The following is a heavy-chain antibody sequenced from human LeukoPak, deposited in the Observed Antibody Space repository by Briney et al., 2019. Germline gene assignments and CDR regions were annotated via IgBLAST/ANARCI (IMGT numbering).Heavy chain of an antibody. V-gene: IGHV4-38-2*01. J-gene: IGHJ4*02. D-gene: IGHD6-19*01. CDR3: ARALGGGYSSGWYYFDY. Sequence: SETLSLTCAVSGCSISSGYYWGWIRQPPGKGLERIGSIYHSGSTYYNPSLKSRVTISVDTSKNQFSLKLSSVTAADTAVYYCARALGGGYSSGWYYFDYWGQGTLVTVSS. CDR2: IYHSGST. CDR1: GCSISSGYY.